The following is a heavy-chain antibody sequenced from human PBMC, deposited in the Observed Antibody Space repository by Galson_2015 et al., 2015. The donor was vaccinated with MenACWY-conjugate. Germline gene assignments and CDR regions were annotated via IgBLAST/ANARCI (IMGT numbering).Heavy chain of an antibody. CDR1: GDSFNTYR. CDR3: ARPGGDYEQRTFFDY. CDR2: IIPVFHTT. J-gene: IGHJ4*02. D-gene: IGHD4-17*01. Sequence: SVKVSCKASGDSFNTYRFNWIRQAPGQGPEWLGGIIPVFHTTDYAQRFQGRLTITADESTSTVYMELSSLRSDDTAIYYCARPGGDYEQRTFFDYWGQGPLVTVSS. V-gene: IGHV1-69*13.